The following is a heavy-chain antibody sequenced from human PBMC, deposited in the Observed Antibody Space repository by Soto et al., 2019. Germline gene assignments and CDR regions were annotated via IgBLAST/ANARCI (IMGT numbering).Heavy chain of an antibody. CDR2: VYFSGST. D-gene: IGHD6-13*01. V-gene: IGHV4-39*07. CDR1: GGSIRSSSYY. CDR3: AREEHSSSWFDY. Sequence: SETLSLTCSVSGGSIRSSSYYWGWIRQAPGKGLEWIGTVYFSGSTYHNPSLQSRVTISVDTSKNQFSLKLSSVTAADTAVYYCAREEHSSSWFDYWGQGTLVTVSS. J-gene: IGHJ4*02.